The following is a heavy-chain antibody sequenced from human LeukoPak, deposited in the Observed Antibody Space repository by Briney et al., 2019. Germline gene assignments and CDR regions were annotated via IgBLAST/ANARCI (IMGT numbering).Heavy chain of an antibody. CDR2: NNSNGSSK. V-gene: IGHV3-74*01. CDR3: ANGGSYNALGY. CDR1: RFTFSSHW. D-gene: IGHD1-26*01. J-gene: IGHJ4*02. Sequence: VGSLRLSCAPSRFTFSSHWMHWVRQAPGDGLLWVTNNNSNGSSKSDADSVKGRFTISRDNTKNSLYLQMKSLRVEDADVYYCANGGSYNALGYWGQGTLVTVSS.